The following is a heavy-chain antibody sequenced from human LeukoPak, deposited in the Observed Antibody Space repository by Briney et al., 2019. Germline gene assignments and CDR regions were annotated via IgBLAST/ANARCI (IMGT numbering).Heavy chain of an antibody. D-gene: IGHD4-17*01. V-gene: IGHV3-23*01. CDR2: ISGRTSST. Sequence: GGSLRLSCAASGFTFSTNAMTWVRQAPGKGPEWVSAISGRTSSTYYADSVKGRFTISRDNAKNSLYLQMHSLRAEDTAVYYCARGDYGPYYFDYWGQGTLVPVSS. J-gene: IGHJ4*02. CDR1: GFTFSTNA. CDR3: ARGDYGPYYFDY.